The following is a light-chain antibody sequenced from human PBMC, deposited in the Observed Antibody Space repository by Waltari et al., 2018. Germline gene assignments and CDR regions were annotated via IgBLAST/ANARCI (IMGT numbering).Light chain of an antibody. V-gene: IGLV2-8*01. CDR2: EFS. CDR1: SSDIGLNNY. J-gene: IGLJ1*01. Sequence: QSALTQPPSASGSPGQSVTISCTGTSSDIGLNNYVAWYQQHPGKAPKLIIYEFSNRPPGFPHRVSCSKSCNTASLTVSGLQPEDEADYYCTSNAGTTGVFGSGTKVTVL. CDR3: TSNAGTTGV.